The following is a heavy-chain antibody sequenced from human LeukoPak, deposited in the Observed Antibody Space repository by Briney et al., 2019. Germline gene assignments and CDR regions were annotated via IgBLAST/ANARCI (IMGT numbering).Heavy chain of an antibody. Sequence: GGSLRLSCAASGFTVSSYAMSWVRQAPGKGPEWVSLVYSDGVTRYADSVQARFTISRDNSKNTLYLQMNNLRVEDTAVYHCVRDRAEGRAWVEFDPWGQGILVTVSS. V-gene: IGHV3-66*02. CDR3: VRDRAEGRAWVEFDP. CDR2: VYSDGVT. CDR1: GFTVSSYA. J-gene: IGHJ5*02.